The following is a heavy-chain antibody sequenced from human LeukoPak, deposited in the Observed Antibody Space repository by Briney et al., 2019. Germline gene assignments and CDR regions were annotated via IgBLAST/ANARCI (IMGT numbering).Heavy chain of an antibody. V-gene: IGHV3-7*01. CDR2: INQDESEN. J-gene: IGHJ4*02. CDR3: ARGQWLVDGY. D-gene: IGHD6-19*01. Sequence: SGGSLRLSCVSPGFTFSSHWLTWVRQAPGKGLGWVANINQDESENHYVDSVRGRFTIFRDNAKNSLYLQMNSLGAEDTAVYYCARGQWLVDGYWGQGTLVTVSS. CDR1: GFTFSSHW.